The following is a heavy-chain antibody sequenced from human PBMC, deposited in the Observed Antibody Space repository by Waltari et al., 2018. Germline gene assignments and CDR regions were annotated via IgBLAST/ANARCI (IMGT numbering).Heavy chain of an antibody. CDR1: GFTFTTYE. Sequence: EMQLVESGGGLVQPGGSLRLSCAASGFTFTTYEMNWVRQAPGKGLEWISYSSSSGTSIYYADSVKGRFTISRDNAQDSLYLQMNSLRAEDTAVYYCARAAITGTGFDFWGQGSLVTVSS. V-gene: IGHV3-48*03. D-gene: IGHD1-20*01. CDR2: SSSSGTSI. CDR3: ARAAITGTGFDF. J-gene: IGHJ4*02.